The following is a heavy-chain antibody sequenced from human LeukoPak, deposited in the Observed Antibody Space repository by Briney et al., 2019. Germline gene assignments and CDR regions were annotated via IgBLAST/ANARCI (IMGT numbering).Heavy chain of an antibody. CDR1: GFTFSSYV. J-gene: IGHJ5*02. CDR3: ARGVGATRWRWFDP. V-gene: IGHV3-64*01. CDR2: ISSNGGST. Sequence: GGSLTLSCAASGFTFSSYVMHWVRQAPGKGLEYGSAISSNGGSTYYANAVKGRFTISRDNSNNTLYLQMGSRRAEDMAVYYCARGVGATRWRWFDPWGQGTLVTVSS. D-gene: IGHD1-26*01.